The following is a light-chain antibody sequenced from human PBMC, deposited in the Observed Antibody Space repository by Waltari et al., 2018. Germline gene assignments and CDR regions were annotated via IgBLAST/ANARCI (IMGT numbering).Light chain of an antibody. V-gene: IGLV3-21*02. CDR2: DDY. CDR1: KAGRHS. CDR3: QLWESSSDHPL. J-gene: IGLJ3*02. Sequence: SNVLTQPPSVSVAPGQTATISCGGNKAGRHSVHSYQQKSGQAPILVLHDDYDRPSGIPERFSGSSSGNTATLTISRVEDGDEADYYCQLWESSSDHPLFGGGTRLTVL.